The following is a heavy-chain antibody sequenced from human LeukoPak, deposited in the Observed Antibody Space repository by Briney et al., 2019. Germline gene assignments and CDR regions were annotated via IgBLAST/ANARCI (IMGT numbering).Heavy chain of an antibody. J-gene: IGHJ4*02. CDR2: IYYKGTT. V-gene: IGHV4-34*11. D-gene: IGHD1-20*01. CDR3: ARGTGISIIGTTFFY. CDR1: GGSFSGYY. Sequence: PSETLSLTCAVYGGSFSGYYWSWIRQPPGKGLEWIGYIYYKGTTKYNPSLKSRVNISIDMSRNQFSLNLSSVTAADTAVYYCARGTGISIIGTTFFYWGQGTLVTVSS.